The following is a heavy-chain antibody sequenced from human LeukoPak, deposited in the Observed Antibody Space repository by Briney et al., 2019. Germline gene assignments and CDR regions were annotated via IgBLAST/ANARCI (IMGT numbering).Heavy chain of an antibody. D-gene: IGHD1-1*01. CDR1: GGSISSYY. V-gene: IGHV4-59*12. J-gene: IGHJ6*02. Sequence: SETLSLTCTVSGGSISSYYWSWIRQPPGKGLEWIGYIYYSGSTNYNPSLKSRVTILVDTSKNQFSLKLSSVTAADTAVYFCARDQLGIGYYYYYGSDVWGQGTTVTVSS. CDR2: IYYSGST. CDR3: ARDQLGIGYYYYYGSDV.